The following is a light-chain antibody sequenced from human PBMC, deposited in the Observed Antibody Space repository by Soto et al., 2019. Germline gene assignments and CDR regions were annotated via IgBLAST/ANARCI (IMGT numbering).Light chain of an antibody. J-gene: IGKJ1*01. V-gene: IGKV1-8*01. CDR2: AAS. Sequence: AIRMTQSPSSFSASTGDRVTITCRASQGISSYLAWYQQKPGKAPKLLIYAASTLQSGVPSRFSGSGSGTDFPLTIGCLQSEDFSTYYCQQYYGYPSFGQGTKVEIK. CDR1: QGISSY. CDR3: QQYYGYPS.